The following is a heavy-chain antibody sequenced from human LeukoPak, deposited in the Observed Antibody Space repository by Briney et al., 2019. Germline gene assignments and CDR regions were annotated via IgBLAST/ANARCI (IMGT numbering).Heavy chain of an antibody. J-gene: IGHJ2*01. V-gene: IGHV4-59*01. D-gene: IGHD1-14*01. Sequence: SETLSLTCSVSGDSISRSYWSWIRQAPGKGLEWIGYISYSGRTKYHPSLKSRVTISLDTSNNQISLKLSSVTAADTAIYYCARDPFDVSQSTAYWYFDVWGRGALVTVSS. CDR2: ISYSGRT. CDR3: ARDPFDVSQSTAYWYFDV. CDR1: GDSISRSY.